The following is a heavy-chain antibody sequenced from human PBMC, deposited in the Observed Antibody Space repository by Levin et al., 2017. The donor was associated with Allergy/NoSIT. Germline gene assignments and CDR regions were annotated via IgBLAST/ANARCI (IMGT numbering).Heavy chain of an antibody. CDR3: AKGLNWGSPNTFDY. Sequence: SLKISCAASGFTFGDYAMHWVRQAPGKGLEWVSGINWNRDKIGYADSVRARFTISRDNAKNSLYLQMNSRGPEDTALYYCAKGLNWGSPNTFDYWGQGTLVTVSS. V-gene: IGHV3-9*01. D-gene: IGHD7-27*01. CDR2: INWNRDKI. CDR1: GFTFGDYA. J-gene: IGHJ4*02.